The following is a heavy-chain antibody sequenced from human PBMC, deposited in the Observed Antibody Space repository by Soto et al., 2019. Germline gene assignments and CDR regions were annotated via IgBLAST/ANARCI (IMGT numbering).Heavy chain of an antibody. Sequence: ASVKVSCKASGGTFSSYAISWVRQAPGQGLEWMGGIIPIFGTANYAQKFQGRVTITADESTSTAYMELSSLRSEDTAVYYCARVRSREAGDYGGNFGYWGQGTLVTVSS. CDR1: GGTFSSYA. CDR3: ARVRSREAGDYGGNFGY. J-gene: IGHJ4*02. V-gene: IGHV1-69*13. D-gene: IGHD4-17*01. CDR2: IIPIFGTA.